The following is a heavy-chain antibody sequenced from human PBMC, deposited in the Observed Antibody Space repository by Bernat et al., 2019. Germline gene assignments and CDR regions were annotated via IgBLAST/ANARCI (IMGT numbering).Heavy chain of an antibody. Sequence: EVHLVESGGGLVQPGGSLRLSCAASGFTLSSDAMTWVRQTPGKGLEWVSAISGGDERTYYADSVDGRFTIFRDTSKSTLYLEMSSLRVEDTAMYYCAKDLYSSNWYIQGFWGQGTLVTVSS. V-gene: IGHV3-23*04. CDR3: AKDLYSSNWYIQGF. J-gene: IGHJ4*02. CDR1: GFTLSSDA. CDR2: ISGGDERT. D-gene: IGHD6-13*01.